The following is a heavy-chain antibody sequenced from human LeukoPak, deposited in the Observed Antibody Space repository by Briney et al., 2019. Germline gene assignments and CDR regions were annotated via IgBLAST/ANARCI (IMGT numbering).Heavy chain of an antibody. CDR3: AKLPDWLGGDY. Sequence: PGKSLRLSCAASGFPFSSYAMHWVRQAPGKGLEWVAVISYDGSNKYYADSVKGRFTISRDNSKNTLYLQMNSLRAEDTAVYYCAKLPDWLGGDYWGQGTLVTVSS. V-gene: IGHV3-30*18. CDR2: ISYDGSNK. D-gene: IGHD3-9*01. CDR1: GFPFSSYA. J-gene: IGHJ4*02.